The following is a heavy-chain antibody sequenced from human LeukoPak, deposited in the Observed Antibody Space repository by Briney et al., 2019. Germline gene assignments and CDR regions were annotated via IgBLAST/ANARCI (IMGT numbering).Heavy chain of an antibody. V-gene: IGHV3-48*01. D-gene: IGHD3-3*01. Sequence: GGSLRLSCAASGFTFSSYSMNWVRQAPGKGLEWVSYISSSSSTIYYADSVKGRFTISRDNAKNSLYLQMNSLRAEDTAVYYCASPVRFLEWSFDYWGQGTLVTVSS. CDR3: ASPVRFLEWSFDY. CDR1: GFTFSSYS. J-gene: IGHJ4*02. CDR2: ISSSSSTI.